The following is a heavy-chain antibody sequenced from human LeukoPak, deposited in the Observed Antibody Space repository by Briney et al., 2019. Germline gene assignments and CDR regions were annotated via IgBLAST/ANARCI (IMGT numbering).Heavy chain of an antibody. Sequence: PSETLSLTCAVYGGSFSGYYWSWIRQPPGKGLEWIGEINHSGSTNYNPSLKSRVTISVDTSKNQFSLKLSSVTAADTAVYYCARGGVIRICNWFDPWGQGTLVTVSS. CDR1: GGSFSGYY. D-gene: IGHD1-14*01. J-gene: IGHJ5*02. CDR2: INHSGST. V-gene: IGHV4-34*01. CDR3: ARGGVIRICNWFDP.